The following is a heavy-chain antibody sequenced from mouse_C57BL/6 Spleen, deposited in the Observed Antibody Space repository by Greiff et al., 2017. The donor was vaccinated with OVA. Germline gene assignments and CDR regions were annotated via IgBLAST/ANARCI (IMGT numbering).Heavy chain of an antibody. CDR3: ARGGDGYYEGNVDY. J-gene: IGHJ2*01. V-gene: IGHV1-54*01. CDR2: INPGSGGT. Sequence: QVQLQQSGAELVRPGTSVKVSCKASGYAFTNYLIEWVKQRPGQGLEWIGVINPGSGGTNYNEKFKGKATLTADKSSSTAYMQLSSLTSEDSAVYFCARGGDGYYEGNVDYWGQGTTLTVSS. D-gene: IGHD2-3*01. CDR1: GYAFTNYL.